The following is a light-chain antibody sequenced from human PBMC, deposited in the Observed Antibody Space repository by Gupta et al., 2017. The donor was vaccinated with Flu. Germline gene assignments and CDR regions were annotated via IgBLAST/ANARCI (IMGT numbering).Light chain of an antibody. CDR1: QSLLYSSDNKNY. V-gene: IGKV4-1*01. CDR2: WAS. Sequence: DIVLTQSPDSLTVSLGERATINCKSSQSLLYSSDNKNYLTWYQQKPGQPPKMLIYWASTRQSGVPDRFSGSGSGRDFTLTISSLQAEDVAVYYCQQYYTTPLTFGHGTKVDIK. CDR3: QQYYTTPLT. J-gene: IGKJ3*01.